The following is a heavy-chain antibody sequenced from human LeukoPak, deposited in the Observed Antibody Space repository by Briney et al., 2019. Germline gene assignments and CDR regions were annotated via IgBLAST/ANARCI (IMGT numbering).Heavy chain of an antibody. CDR2: IYYSGST. CDR1: GGSISSYY. D-gene: IGHD6-13*01. CDR3: ASGIGLGLSSWSTQVNWFDP. V-gene: IGHV4-59*08. J-gene: IGHJ5*02. Sequence: SETLSLTCTVSGGSISSYYWSWIRQPPGKGLEWIGYIYYSGSTNYNPSLKSRVTISVDTSKNQFSLKLSSVTAADTAVYYCASGIGLGLSSWSTQVNWFDPWGQGTLVTVSS.